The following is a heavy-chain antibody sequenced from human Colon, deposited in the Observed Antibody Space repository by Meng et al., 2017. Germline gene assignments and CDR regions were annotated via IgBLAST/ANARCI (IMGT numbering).Heavy chain of an antibody. D-gene: IGHD5-12*01. CDR3: ARDTIVPTTFNYWNGMDV. V-gene: IGHV3-48*03. J-gene: IGHJ6*02. CDR2: ISSSGTIS. CDR1: GFTFSSYE. Sequence: GESLKISCGASGFTFSSYEMNWVRQAPGKGLEWVSYISSSGTISYYSDSVKGRFTVSRDNAMHSLYLQMNSLRAEDTAVYYCARDTIVPTTFNYWNGMDVWGQGTTVTVSS.